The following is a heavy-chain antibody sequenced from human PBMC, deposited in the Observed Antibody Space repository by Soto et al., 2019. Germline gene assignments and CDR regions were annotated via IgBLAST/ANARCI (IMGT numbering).Heavy chain of an antibody. CDR2: IYWDADK. Sequence: QITLNESGPTVVRPTETLTLTCRFSGFSLTTSGVGVGWIRQSPGKAPEWLALIYWDADKRYSASLKSRLTTSKDTSKNPVVLTVSDLDPTDTATYYCAHRVLRTVFGLVTTTAIYFDFWGQGTPVAVSS. CDR3: AHRVLRTVFGLVTTTAIYFDF. J-gene: IGHJ4*02. CDR1: GFSLTTSGVG. D-gene: IGHD3-3*01. V-gene: IGHV2-5*02.